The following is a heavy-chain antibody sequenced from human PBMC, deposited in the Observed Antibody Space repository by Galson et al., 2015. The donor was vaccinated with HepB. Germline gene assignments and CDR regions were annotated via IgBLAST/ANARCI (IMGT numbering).Heavy chain of an antibody. CDR2: IWYDGSNK. Sequence: SLRLSCAASGFTFSSYGMHWVRQAPGKGLEWVAVIWYDGSNKYYADSVKGRFTISRDNSKNTLYLQMNSLRAEDTAVYYCARDLDWNSVFDYWGQGTLVTVSS. V-gene: IGHV3-33*01. J-gene: IGHJ4*02. CDR1: GFTFSSYG. CDR3: ARDLDWNSVFDY. D-gene: IGHD1-7*01.